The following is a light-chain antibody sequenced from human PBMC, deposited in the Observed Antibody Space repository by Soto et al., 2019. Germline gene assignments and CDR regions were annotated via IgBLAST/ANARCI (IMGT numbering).Light chain of an antibody. CDR3: GSYKSSSTLV. J-gene: IGLJ1*01. CDR2: EVN. V-gene: IGLV2-14*01. CDR1: SSDVGAYKF. Sequence: QSALTQPPSASGSPGQSVTISCTGTSSDVGAYKFVSWYQQHPDSAPQLMIYEVNNRPSGVSNRFSGSKSGNTASLTISGLQAEDEADYYCGSYKSSSTLVFGTGTKVTVL.